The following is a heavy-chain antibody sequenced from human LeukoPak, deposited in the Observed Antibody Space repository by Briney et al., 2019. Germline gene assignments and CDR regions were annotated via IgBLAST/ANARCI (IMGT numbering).Heavy chain of an antibody. CDR2: MNPNSGNT. CDR1: GYTFTSYD. CDR3: ARVGYYYYYMDV. V-gene: IGHV1-8*01. Sequence: ASVKVSCKASGYTFTSYDINWVRQATGQGLEWMGWMNPNSGNTGYARKFQGRVTMTRNTSISTAYMELSSLRSEDTAVYYCARVGYYYYYMDVWGKGTTVTVSS. J-gene: IGHJ6*03.